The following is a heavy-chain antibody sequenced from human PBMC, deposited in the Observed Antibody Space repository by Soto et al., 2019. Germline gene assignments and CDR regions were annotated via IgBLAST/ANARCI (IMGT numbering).Heavy chain of an antibody. CDR1: GGSISSSSYY. J-gene: IGHJ4*02. CDR2: IYYSGST. V-gene: IGHV4-39*01. Sequence: QLQLQESGPGLVKPSETLSLTCTVSGGSISSSSYYWGWIRQPPGKGLEWIGSIYYSGSTYYNPSLKSXXPXSXXTSKNQFSLKLSSVTAADPAVYYCARLGPRMRFDYWGQGTLVTVSS. CDR3: ARLGPRMRFDY.